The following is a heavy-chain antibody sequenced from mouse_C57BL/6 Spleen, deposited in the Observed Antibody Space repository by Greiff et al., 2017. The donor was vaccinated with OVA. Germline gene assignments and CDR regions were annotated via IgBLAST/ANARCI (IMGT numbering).Heavy chain of an antibody. CDR2: ISDGGSYT. Sequence: EVQRVESGGGLVKPGGSLKLSCAASGFTFSSYAMSWVRQTPEKRLEWVATISDGGSYTYYPDNVKGRFTISRDNAKNNLYLQMSHLKSEDTAMYYCARDDPSFAYWGQGTLVTVSA. J-gene: IGHJ3*01. CDR1: GFTFSSYA. CDR3: ARDDPSFAY. V-gene: IGHV5-4*01.